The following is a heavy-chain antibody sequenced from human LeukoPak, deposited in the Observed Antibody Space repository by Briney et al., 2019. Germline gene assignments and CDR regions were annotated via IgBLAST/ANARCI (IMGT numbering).Heavy chain of an antibody. J-gene: IGHJ6*04. CDR2: IRYDGSNK. V-gene: IGHV3-30*02. D-gene: IGHD3-10*02. CDR1: GFTFSSYG. CDR3: AELGITMIGGV. Sequence: PGGSLRLSCAASGFTFSSYGIHWVRQAPGKGLVWVAFIRYDGSNKYHADSVKGRFTISRDNSKNTLYLQMNSLRAEDTAVYYCAELGITMIGGVWGKGTTVTISS.